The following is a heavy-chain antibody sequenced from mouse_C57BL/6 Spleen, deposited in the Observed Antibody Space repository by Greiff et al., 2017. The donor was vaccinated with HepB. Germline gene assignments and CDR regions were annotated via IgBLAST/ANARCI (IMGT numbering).Heavy chain of an antibody. CDR1: GFTFSSYA. D-gene: IGHD4-1*01. Sequence: EVKVEESGAGLVKPGGSLKLSCAASGFTFSSYAMSWVRQTPEKRLEWVAYISSGGDYIYYADTVKGRFTISRDNARNTLYLQRSSLKSEDTAIYYCTREELGFDYWGQGTTLTVSS. CDR2: ISSGGDYI. CDR3: TREELGFDY. J-gene: IGHJ2*01. V-gene: IGHV5-9-1*02.